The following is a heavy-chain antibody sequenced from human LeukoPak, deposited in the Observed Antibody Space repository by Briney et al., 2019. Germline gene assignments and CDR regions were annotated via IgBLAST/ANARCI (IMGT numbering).Heavy chain of an antibody. Sequence: PSETLSLTCTVSGDSISSGDYYWSWIRQPAGKGLEWIGRISSSGSTNYNPSLKSRVTISVDTSKNQFSLKLSSVTAADTAVYYCARAFVAGYSDYWGQGTLVTVSS. J-gene: IGHJ4*02. CDR1: GDSISSGDYY. D-gene: IGHD6-19*01. V-gene: IGHV4-61*02. CDR3: ARAFVAGYSDY. CDR2: ISSSGST.